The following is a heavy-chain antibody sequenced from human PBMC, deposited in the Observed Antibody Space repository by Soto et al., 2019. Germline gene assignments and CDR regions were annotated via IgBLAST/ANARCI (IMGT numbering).Heavy chain of an antibody. CDR2: INHSGST. CDR3: SSTFSFYTSFGLVKPNYLDY. V-gene: IGHV4-34*01. J-gene: IGHJ4*02. D-gene: IGHD3-3*01. Sequence: QVHLQQRGAGLLNPSETLSLTCAVYGGSFTGYYWSWIRQPPGKGLEWSGEINHSGSTNYNPSLKSRVTTSLDTSKNQLSLKLNSVIAADTAVYYCSSTFSFYTSFGLVKPNYLDYWGQGILVSVSS. CDR1: GGSFTGYY.